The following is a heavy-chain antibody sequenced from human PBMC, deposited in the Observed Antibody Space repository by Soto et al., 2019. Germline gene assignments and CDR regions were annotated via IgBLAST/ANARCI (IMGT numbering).Heavy chain of an antibody. D-gene: IGHD1-7*01. J-gene: IGHJ6*02. CDR1: GGTFSSYA. CDR2: IIPIFDTA. Sequence: ASVKVSCKASGGTFSSYAISWVRQAPGQGLEWMGGIIPIFDTADYAQKFQGRVTITADESTSTAYMELSSLRSEDTAVYYCASHGITGTWVYYYGMDVWGQGTTVTVSS. V-gene: IGHV1-69*13. CDR3: ASHGITGTWVYYYGMDV.